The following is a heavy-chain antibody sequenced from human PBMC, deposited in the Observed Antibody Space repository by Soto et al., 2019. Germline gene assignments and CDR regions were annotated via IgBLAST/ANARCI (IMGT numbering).Heavy chain of an antibody. J-gene: IGHJ1*01. V-gene: IGHV2-5*02. CDR1: GFSLSTTGVG. D-gene: IGHD4-17*01. CDR2: IYWDDDK. CDR3: AHSPPPTVTTSAEYFQH. Sequence: KESGPTLVTPTQTLTLTCTFSGFSLSTTGVGVGWIRQPPGKALEWLALIYWDDDKRYSPSLKSRLTITKDTSKNQVVLRMANMDPVDTATYYCAHSPPPTVTTSAEYFQHWGQGTLVNVSS.